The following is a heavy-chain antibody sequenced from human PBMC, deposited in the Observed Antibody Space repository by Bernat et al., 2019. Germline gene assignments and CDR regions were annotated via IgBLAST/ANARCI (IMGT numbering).Heavy chain of an antibody. CDR3: ARIPVYSSSWYIDY. D-gene: IGHD6-13*01. J-gene: IGHJ4*02. CDR2: INHSGST. CDR1: GGSFSGYY. V-gene: IGHV4-34*01. Sequence: QVQLQQWGAGLLKPSETLSLTCAVYGGSFSGYYWSWIRQPPGKGLEWIGEINHSGSTNYNPSLKSRVTISVDTSKNQFSLKLSSVTAADTAVYYCARIPVYSSSWYIDYWGQGTLVTVS.